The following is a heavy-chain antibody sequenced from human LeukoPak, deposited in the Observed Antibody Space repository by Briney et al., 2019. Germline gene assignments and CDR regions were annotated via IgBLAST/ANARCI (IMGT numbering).Heavy chain of an antibody. V-gene: IGHV3-7*01. CDR2: IKQDGSEK. CDR3: ASEGGYSSGWYWFYYYYMDV. Sequence: GGSLRLSCAASGFTFSSYWMSWVRQAPGKGLEWVANIKQDGSEKYYVDSVKGRFTISRDNAKNSLYLQMNSLRAEDTAVYYCASEGGYSSGWYWFYYYYMDVWGKGTTVTVSS. D-gene: IGHD6-19*01. J-gene: IGHJ6*03. CDR1: GFTFSSYW.